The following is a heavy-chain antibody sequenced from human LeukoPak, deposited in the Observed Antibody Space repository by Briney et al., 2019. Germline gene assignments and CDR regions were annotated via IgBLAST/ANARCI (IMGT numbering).Heavy chain of an antibody. CDR1: GFTFSTYA. J-gene: IGHJ6*02. Sequence: PGGSLRLSCAASGFTFSTYAMSWVRQAPGKGLEWVSAISGSGGSTYYADSVEGRFTISRDNSKNTLYLQMNSLRAEDTAVYYCAKDQILTGYYSPDYYYGMDVWGQGTTVTVSS. CDR2: ISGSGGST. V-gene: IGHV3-23*01. CDR3: AKDQILTGYYSPDYYYGMDV. D-gene: IGHD3-9*01.